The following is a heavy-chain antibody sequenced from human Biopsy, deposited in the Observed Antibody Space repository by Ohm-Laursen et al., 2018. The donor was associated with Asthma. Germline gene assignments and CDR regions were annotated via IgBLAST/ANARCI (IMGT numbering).Heavy chain of an antibody. CDR2: SSYSGFR. V-gene: IGHV4-59*01. CDR3: ARDQGDSKFDY. Sequence: TLSLTCTFSGGSINSDYWSWIRQPPGKGLEWIGLSSYSGFRKYNPSPKSRVTISVDTSKNQLSLNLTSVIAADTAVYYCARDQGDSKFDYWGQGTLVTVSS. D-gene: IGHD3-16*01. J-gene: IGHJ4*02. CDR1: GGSINSDY.